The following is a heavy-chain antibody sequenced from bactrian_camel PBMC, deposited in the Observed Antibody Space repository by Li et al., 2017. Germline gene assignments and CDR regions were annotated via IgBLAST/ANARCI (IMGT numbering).Heavy chain of an antibody. CDR2: ITRIHGGT. CDR1: VNSNNLNC. V-gene: IGHV3S63*01. Sequence: QLVESGGGLVQAGGSLNLSCAATVNSNNLNCMGWFRQAPGKEREGVASITRIHGGTAYADSVKGRFIISRDNTKNKVYLQMNSLKREDTAVYYCVRRLWNSDYSFGYWGQGTQVTVS. J-gene: IGHJ6*01. D-gene: IGHD4*01. CDR3: VRRLWNSDYSFGY.